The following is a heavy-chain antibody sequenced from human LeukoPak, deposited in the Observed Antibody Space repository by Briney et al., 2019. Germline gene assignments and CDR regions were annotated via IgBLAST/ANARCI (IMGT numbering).Heavy chain of an antibody. D-gene: IGHD6-25*01. CDR3: AKMYSSGWYLDY. J-gene: IGHJ4*02. CDR1: GFTFSSYG. Sequence: GGSLRLSCVASGFTFSSYGMHWVRQAPGKGLEWVAVISSDGNNEYYADSVKGRFTISRDNSKNTLYLQVNSLRAEDTALYFCAKMYSSGWYLDYWGQGTLVTVSS. V-gene: IGHV3-30*18. CDR2: ISSDGNNE.